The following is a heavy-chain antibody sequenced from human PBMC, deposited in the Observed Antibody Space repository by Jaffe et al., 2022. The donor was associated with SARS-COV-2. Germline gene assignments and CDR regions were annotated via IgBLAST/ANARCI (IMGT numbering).Heavy chain of an antibody. D-gene: IGHD2-15*01. CDR2: IRSKAYGGTT. J-gene: IGHJ4*02. CDR3: TRDAGPLVVVAYYFDY. CDR1: GFTFGDYA. Sequence: EVQLVESGGGLVQPGRSLRLSCTASGFTFGDYAMSWVRQAPGKGLEWVGFIRSKAYGGTTEYAASVKGRFTISRDDSKSIAYLQMNSLKTEDTAVYYCTRDAGPLVVVAYYFDYWGQGTLVTVSS. V-gene: IGHV3-49*04.